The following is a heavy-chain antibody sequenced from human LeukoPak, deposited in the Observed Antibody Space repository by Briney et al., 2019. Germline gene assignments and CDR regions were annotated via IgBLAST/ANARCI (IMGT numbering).Heavy chain of an antibody. CDR1: GFTFSSYS. D-gene: IGHD5-24*01. CDR3: AREGGGYNNRGFDY. Sequence: GGSLRLSCAASGFTFSSYSMNWVRQAPGKGLEWVSYISSSSSTIHYADSVKGRFTISRDNAKNSLYLQMNSLRAEDTAVYYCAREGGGYNNRGFDYWGQGALVTVSS. CDR2: ISSSSSTI. J-gene: IGHJ4*02. V-gene: IGHV3-48*01.